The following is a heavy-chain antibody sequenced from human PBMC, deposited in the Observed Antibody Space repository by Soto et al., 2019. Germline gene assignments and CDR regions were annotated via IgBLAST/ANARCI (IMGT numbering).Heavy chain of an antibody. J-gene: IGHJ4*02. D-gene: IGHD3-16*01. Sequence: GGSLRLSCSASGFTFSTYAMSWVRQAPGKGLEWVSAISATGGGTYYADSVKGRLTISRDNSKNTLYLQMNSLRAEDTALYYCAKDHWGSYSGQGTLVTVSS. CDR2: ISATGGGT. V-gene: IGHV3-23*01. CDR3: AKDHWGSY. CDR1: GFTFSTYA.